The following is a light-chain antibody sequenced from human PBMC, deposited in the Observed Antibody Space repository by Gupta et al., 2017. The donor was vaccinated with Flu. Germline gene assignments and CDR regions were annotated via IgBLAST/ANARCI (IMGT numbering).Light chain of an antibody. CDR1: QDISNY. Sequence: PSSLSASVGDRVTITCQASQDISNYLNWYQQKPGKAPKLLIYDASNLETGVPSRFSGSGSGTDFTFTISSLQPEDIATYYCQQYDNLLRTFGQGTKVEIK. V-gene: IGKV1-33*01. J-gene: IGKJ1*01. CDR3: QQYDNLLRT. CDR2: DAS.